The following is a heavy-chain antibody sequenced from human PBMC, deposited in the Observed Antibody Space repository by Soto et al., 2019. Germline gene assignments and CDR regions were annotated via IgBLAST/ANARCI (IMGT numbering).Heavy chain of an antibody. J-gene: IGHJ6*02. Sequence: QVQLVQSGAEVKKPGSSVKVSCKASGGTFSSYAISWVRQAPGPGLEWMGGIIPIFGTANYAQKFQGRVTITADESTSTAYMELSSLRSEDTAVYYCAREVDSYCSGSYTYGMDVWGQGTTVTVSS. CDR2: IIPIFGTA. CDR1: GGTFSSYA. V-gene: IGHV1-69*01. D-gene: IGHD3-10*01. CDR3: AREVDSYCSGSYTYGMDV.